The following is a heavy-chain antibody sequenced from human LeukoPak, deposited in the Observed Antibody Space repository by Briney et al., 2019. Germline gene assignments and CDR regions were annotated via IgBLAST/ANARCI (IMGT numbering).Heavy chain of an antibody. CDR2: INPNSGGT. CDR1: GYTFTGYY. D-gene: IGHD6-13*01. CDR3: AMSIAAAGNWFDP. V-gene: IGHV1-2*02. J-gene: IGHJ5*02. Sequence: GASVKVSCKASGYTFTGYYMHWVRQAPGQGLEWMGWINPNSGGTNYAQKFQGRVTMIRDTSISTAYMELSRLRSDDTAVYYCAMSIAAAGNWFDPWGQGTLVTVSS.